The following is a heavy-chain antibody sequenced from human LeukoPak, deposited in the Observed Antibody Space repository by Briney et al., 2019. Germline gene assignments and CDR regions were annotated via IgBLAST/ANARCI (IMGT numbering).Heavy chain of an antibody. D-gene: IGHD3-22*01. CDR3: ARDKGSYDGSGYYSGVY. CDR2: IIPIFGTA. Sequence: GSSVKVSCKASGGTFSSYAISWVRQAPGQGLEWMGGIIPIFGTANYAQKFQGRATITADEFTSTAYMELSSLRSEDTAVYYCARDKGSYDGSGYYSGVYWGQGTLVTVSS. J-gene: IGHJ4*02. V-gene: IGHV1-69*01. CDR1: GGTFSSYA.